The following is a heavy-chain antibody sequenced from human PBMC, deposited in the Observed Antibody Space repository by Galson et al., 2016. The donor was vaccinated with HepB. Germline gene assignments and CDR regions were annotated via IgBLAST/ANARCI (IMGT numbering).Heavy chain of an antibody. CDR2: IWFDGSKQ. J-gene: IGHJ4*02. D-gene: IGHD3-22*01. CDR1: EFTFSSYG. V-gene: IGHV3-33*08. CDR3: ARSASYYDSNGYYRDPFDF. Sequence: SLRLSCAGSEFTFSSYGLSWVRQAPGKGLEWVALIWFDGSKQYYSDSVKGRFTISRDNSRNTLYRQMNSLRAEDTAVYYCARSASYYDSNGYYRDPFDFWGPGALVPVSS.